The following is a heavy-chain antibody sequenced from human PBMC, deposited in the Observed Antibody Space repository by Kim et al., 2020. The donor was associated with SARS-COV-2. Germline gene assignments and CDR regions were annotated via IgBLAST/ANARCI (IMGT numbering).Heavy chain of an antibody. CDR1: GYTFTGYY. V-gene: IGHV1-2*05. CDR3: ARGSIWFGDLDAFDL. CDR2: INPNSGGT. Sequence: ASVKVSCKASGYTFTGYYMHWVRQAPGQGLEWMGRINPNSGGTNYAQKFQGRVTMTRDTSISTAYMELSRLRSDDTVVYYCARGSIWFGDLDAFDLWGQGTMVTVSS. D-gene: IGHD3-10*01. J-gene: IGHJ3*01.